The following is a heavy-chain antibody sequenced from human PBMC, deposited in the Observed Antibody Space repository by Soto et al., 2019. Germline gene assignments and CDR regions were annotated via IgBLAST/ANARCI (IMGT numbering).Heavy chain of an antibody. CDR2: ISAYNGNT. D-gene: IGHD6-6*01. CDR1: GYTFTSYG. Sequence: ASVKVSCKASGYTFTSYGSSWVRQAPGQGLEWMGWISAYNGNTNYAQKLQGRVTMTTDTSTSTAYMELRSLRSDDTAVYYCARDRGFGEYSSIPIVTDTWREGTMVTV. V-gene: IGHV1-18*01. J-gene: IGHJ3*02. CDR3: ARDRGFGEYSSIPIVTDT.